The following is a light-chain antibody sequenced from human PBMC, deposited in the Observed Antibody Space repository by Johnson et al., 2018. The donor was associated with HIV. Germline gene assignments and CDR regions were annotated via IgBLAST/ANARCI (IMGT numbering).Light chain of an antibody. J-gene: IGLJ1*01. CDR1: SSNIGNHY. CDR2: DNN. CDR3: GTWDSRRRRYV. Sequence: QSVLTQPPSVSAAPGQKVTISCSGTSSNIGNHYVSWYHLLPGTAPKLLIYDNNQRPSGIPDRFSCSKSGTSATRGINGLHTGDEADCYFGTWDSRRRRYVFGCGTHVTVL. V-gene: IGLV1-51*01.